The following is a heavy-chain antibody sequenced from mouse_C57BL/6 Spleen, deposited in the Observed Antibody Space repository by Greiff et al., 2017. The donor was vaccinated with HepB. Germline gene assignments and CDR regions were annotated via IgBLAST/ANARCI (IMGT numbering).Heavy chain of an antibody. V-gene: IGHV1-81*01. CDR1: GYTFTSYG. D-gene: IGHD2-3*01. J-gene: IGHJ3*01. CDR2: IYPRSGNT. Sequence: QVQLKESGAELARPGASVKLSCKASGYTFTSYGISWVKQRTGQGLEWIGEIYPRSGNTYYNEKFKGKATLTADKSSSTAYMELRSLTSEDSAVYFCARSGGYYAAWFAYWGQGTLVTVSA. CDR3: ARSGGYYAAWFAY.